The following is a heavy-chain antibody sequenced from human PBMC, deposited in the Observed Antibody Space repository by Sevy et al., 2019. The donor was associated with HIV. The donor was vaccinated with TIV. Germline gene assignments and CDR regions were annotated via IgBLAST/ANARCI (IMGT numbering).Heavy chain of an antibody. CDR3: ASDMWKAYDYVWGSYRYPAFDI. Sequence: GGSLRLSCAASGFTFSSYAMHWVRQAPGKGLEWVAVISYDGSNKYYADSVKGRFTISRDNSKNTLYLQMNSLRAEDTAVYYCASDMWKAYDYVWGSYRYPAFDIWGQGTMVTVSS. J-gene: IGHJ3*02. D-gene: IGHD3-16*02. CDR1: GFTFSSYA. V-gene: IGHV3-30-3*01. CDR2: ISYDGSNK.